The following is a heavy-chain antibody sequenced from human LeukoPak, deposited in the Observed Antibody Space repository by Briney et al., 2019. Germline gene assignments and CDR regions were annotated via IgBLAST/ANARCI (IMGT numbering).Heavy chain of an antibody. CDR3: VKGILWFGESYLDY. CDR2: ISYDGSNK. D-gene: IGHD3-10*01. CDR1: GFTFSSYG. J-gene: IGHJ4*02. Sequence: GGSLRLSCAASGFTFSSYGMHWVRQAPGKGLEWVAVISYDGSNKYYADSVKGRFTISRDNSKNTLYLQMNSLRAEDTAVYYCVKGILWFGESYLDYWGQGTLVTVSS. V-gene: IGHV3-30*18.